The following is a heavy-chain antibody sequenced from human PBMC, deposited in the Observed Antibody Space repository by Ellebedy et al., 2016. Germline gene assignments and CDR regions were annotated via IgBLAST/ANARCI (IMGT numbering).Heavy chain of an antibody. CDR3: ATQGYSSSSDYYYYGMDV. D-gene: IGHD6-6*01. CDR1: GGSISSSSYY. Sequence: SETLSLTCTVSGGSISSSSYYWSWIRQPPGKGLEWIGSIYYSGSTYYNPSLKSRVTISVDTSKNQFSLKLSSVTAADTAVYYCATQGYSSSSDYYYYGMDVWGQGTTVTVSS. J-gene: IGHJ6*02. CDR2: IYYSGST. V-gene: IGHV4-39*07.